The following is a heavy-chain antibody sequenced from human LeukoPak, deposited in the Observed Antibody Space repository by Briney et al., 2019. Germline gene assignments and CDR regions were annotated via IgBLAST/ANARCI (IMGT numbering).Heavy chain of an antibody. V-gene: IGHV4-38-2*02. J-gene: IGHJ4*02. Sequence: SETLSLTCTVSGYSISSGYYWGWIRQPPGKGLEWIATISHSESTYYNPSLKSRVTISVDTSKNQFSLKLSSVTAADTAVYYCARDPQYYYDSSGYCYFDYWGQGTLVTVSS. D-gene: IGHD3-22*01. CDR1: GYSISSGYY. CDR2: ISHSEST. CDR3: ARDPQYYYDSSGYCYFDY.